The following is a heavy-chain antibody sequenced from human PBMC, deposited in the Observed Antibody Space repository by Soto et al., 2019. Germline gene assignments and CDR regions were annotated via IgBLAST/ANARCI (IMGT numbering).Heavy chain of an antibody. D-gene: IGHD6-6*01. CDR3: ARYSSSSVYYYYGMDV. J-gene: IGHJ6*02. CDR1: GGSISSYY. CDR2: IYYSGST. V-gene: IGHV4-59*01. Sequence: PSETLSLTCTVSGGSISSYYWSWIRQPPGKGLEWIGYIYYSGSTNYNPSLKSRVTISVDTSKNQFSLKLSSVTAADTAVYYCARYSSSSVYYYYGMDVWGQGTMVTVSS.